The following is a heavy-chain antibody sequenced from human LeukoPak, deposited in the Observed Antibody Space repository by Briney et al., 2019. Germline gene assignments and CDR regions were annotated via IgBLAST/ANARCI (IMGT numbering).Heavy chain of an antibody. V-gene: IGHV3-7*01. CDR3: VRLRRNSDRSGYYYYYDY. J-gene: IGHJ4*02. CDR1: GLSFSNYW. D-gene: IGHD3-22*01. Sequence: TGGSLRLSCVVSGLSFSNYWMDWVRQAPGKGLEWVAFIKQDGSETSYVDSVKGRFTISRDNAKSSVFLQMNSLRAEDTAVYYCVRLRRNSDRSGYYYYYDYWGQGILVTVSS. CDR2: IKQDGSET.